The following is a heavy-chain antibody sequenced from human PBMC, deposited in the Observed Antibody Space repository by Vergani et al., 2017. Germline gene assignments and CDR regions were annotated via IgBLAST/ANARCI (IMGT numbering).Heavy chain of an antibody. D-gene: IGHD3-9*01. Sequence: QVQLVQSGAEVKKPGASVKVYCKASGYTFTSYDINWVRQATGQGLEWMGWVNPNRGNTGYAQKFQGRVTMTRNTSRSTAYMELISLRAEDTAVYYCARDSVLRYFDWLLSSAVHAYYYYGMDVWGQGTTVTVSS. J-gene: IGHJ6*02. CDR2: VNPNRGNT. CDR3: ARDSVLRYFDWLLSSAVHAYYYYGMDV. CDR1: GYTFTSYD. V-gene: IGHV1-8*01.